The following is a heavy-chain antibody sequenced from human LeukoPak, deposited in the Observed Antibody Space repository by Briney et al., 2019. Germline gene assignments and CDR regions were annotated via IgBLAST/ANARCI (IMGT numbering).Heavy chain of an antibody. CDR2: ISGSGGST. V-gene: IGHV3-23*01. J-gene: IGHJ6*02. CDR1: GFTFSSYA. Sequence: PGGSLRLSCAASGFTFSSYAMSWVRQAPGEGLEWVSAISGSGGSTYYADSVKGRFTISRDNSKNTLYLQMNSLRAEDTAVYYCAKDKRAAAGIYYYGMDVWGQGTTVTVSS. D-gene: IGHD6-13*01. CDR3: AKDKRAAAGIYYYGMDV.